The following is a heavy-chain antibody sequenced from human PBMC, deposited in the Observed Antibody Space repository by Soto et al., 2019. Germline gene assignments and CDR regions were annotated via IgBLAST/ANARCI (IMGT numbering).Heavy chain of an antibody. CDR2: MNPNSGNT. Sequence: GASVKVSCKASGYTFTSYDINWVRQATGQGLEWMGWMNPNSGNTGYAQKFQGRVTMTRNTSISTAYMELSGLRSEDTAVYYCANSRRDRRYDFWSRTDRYYCYYRMDVWGQGTTVTVSS. J-gene: IGHJ6*02. D-gene: IGHD3-3*01. CDR1: GYTFTSYD. V-gene: IGHV1-8*01. CDR3: ANSRRDRRYDFWSRTDRYYCYYRMDV.